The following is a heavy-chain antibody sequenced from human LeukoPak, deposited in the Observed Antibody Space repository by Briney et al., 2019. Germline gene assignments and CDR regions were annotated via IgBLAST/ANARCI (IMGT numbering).Heavy chain of an antibody. CDR2: IYYSGST. D-gene: IGHD3-3*01. V-gene: IGHV4-59*11. CDR3: AGHYDFWSGYYNY. J-gene: IGHJ4*02. Sequence: SETLSLTCTVSGGSISSHYWSWIRQPPGKGLEWIGYIYYSGSTNYNPSLKSRVTISVDTSKNQFSLKLSSATAADTAVYYCAGHYDFWSGYYNYWGQGTLVTVSS. CDR1: GGSISSHY.